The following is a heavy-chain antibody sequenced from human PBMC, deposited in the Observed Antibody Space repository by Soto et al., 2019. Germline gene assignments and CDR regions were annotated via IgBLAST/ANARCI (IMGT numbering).Heavy chain of an antibody. CDR2: IYPGDSDT. Sequence: EVQLVQSGAEVKKAGESLKISCKGSGYSFTSYRIGWVRQTPGKGMEWMGIIYPGDSDTRYSPYFQGQVTISADKSISTADQQLGSRTASDTAMYHCAMRDRRTGGYYYGMDVCCPGTTGPVS. V-gene: IGHV5-51*03. CDR3: AMRDRRTGGYYYGMDV. CDR1: GYSFTSYR. J-gene: IGHJ6*02. D-gene: IGHD7-27*01.